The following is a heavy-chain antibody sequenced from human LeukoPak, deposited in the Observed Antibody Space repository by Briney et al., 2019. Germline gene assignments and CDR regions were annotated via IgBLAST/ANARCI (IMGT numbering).Heavy chain of an antibody. V-gene: IGHV3-9*01. J-gene: IGHJ4*02. CDR1: GFTFDDYA. CDR2: ISWNSGSI. Sequence: QPGRSLRLSCAASGFTFDDYAMHWVRQAPGKGLEWVSGISWNSGSIGYADSVKGRFTISRDNAKNSLYLQMNSLGAEDTALYYCAKDMAPWGQGTLVTVSS. CDR3: AKDMAP.